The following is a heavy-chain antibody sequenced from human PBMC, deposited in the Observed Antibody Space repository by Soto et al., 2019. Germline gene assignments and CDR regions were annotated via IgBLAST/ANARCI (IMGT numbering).Heavy chain of an antibody. D-gene: IGHD3-10*01. V-gene: IGHV3-21*01. CDR2: ISSSSSYI. Sequence: EVQLVESGGGLVKPGGSLRLSCAASGFTFSSYSMNWVRQAQGKGLEWVSSISSSSSYIYYADSVKGRFTISRDNAKNSLYLQMNSLSAEDTAVYYCASDRYYYGSGHDYWGQGTLVTVSS. CDR3: ASDRYYYGSGHDY. J-gene: IGHJ4*02. CDR1: GFTFSSYS.